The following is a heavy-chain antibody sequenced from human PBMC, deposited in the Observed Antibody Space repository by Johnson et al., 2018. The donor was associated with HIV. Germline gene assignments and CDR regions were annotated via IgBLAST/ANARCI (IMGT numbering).Heavy chain of an antibody. CDR2: ISGNGGST. Sequence: VQLVESGGGLVQPGGSLRVSCAASGFTFSNYAIHWVRQAPGKGLEYVSAISGNGGSTYYANSVMGRFTISRDNFKNTLYLQMNSLRGEDTAVYYCAKSKLPDLVLDIWGQGTVVTVSS. J-gene: IGHJ3*02. CDR3: AKSKLPDLVLDI. V-gene: IGHV3-64*01. D-gene: IGHD4-23*01. CDR1: GFTFSNYA.